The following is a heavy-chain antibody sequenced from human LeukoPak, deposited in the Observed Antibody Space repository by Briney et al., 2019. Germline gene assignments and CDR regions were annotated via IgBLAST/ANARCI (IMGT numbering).Heavy chain of an antibody. CDR1: GGSISSYY. CDR3: ARDGYYYDSSGYHDAFDI. CDR2: IYYSGST. J-gene: IGHJ3*02. V-gene: IGHV4-59*01. D-gene: IGHD3-22*01. Sequence: SETLSLTCTVSGGSISSYYWSWIRQPPGKGLEWIGYIYYSGSTNYNPSLKSRVTISVDTSKNQFSLKLSSVTAADTAVYYCARDGYYYDSSGYHDAFDIWGQGTMVTVSS.